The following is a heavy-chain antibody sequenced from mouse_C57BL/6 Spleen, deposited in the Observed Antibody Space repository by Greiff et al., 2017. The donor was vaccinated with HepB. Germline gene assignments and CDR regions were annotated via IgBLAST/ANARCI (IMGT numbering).Heavy chain of an antibody. CDR1: GYSITSGYY. CDR2: ISYDGSN. J-gene: IGHJ4*01. D-gene: IGHD2-4*01. Sequence: EVQLQQSGPGLVKPSQSLSLTCSVTGYSITSGYYWNWIRQFPGNKLEWMGYISYDGSNNYNPSLKNRISITRDTSKNQFFLKLNSVTTEDTATYYCARETYYDYGWGQGTSVTVSS. CDR3: ARETYYDYG. V-gene: IGHV3-6*01.